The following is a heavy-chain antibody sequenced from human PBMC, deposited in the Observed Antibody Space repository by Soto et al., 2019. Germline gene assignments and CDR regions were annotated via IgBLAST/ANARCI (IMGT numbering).Heavy chain of an antibody. V-gene: IGHV1-8*01. CDR2: VSPDSGST. D-gene: IGHD3-3*01. CDR1: GYTFSGYD. J-gene: IGHJ6*02. Sequence: QVQLVQSGAEVKKPGASVRVSCKASGYTFSGYDINWVRQATGQGLEWMGWVSPDSGSTDYAGIFQGRVTMTWDRSTTTAYMDLSSLTSEDSAVYYCARATELRYVEWSVYRGGNYAMDVWGQGTTVTVSS. CDR3: ARATELRYVEWSVYRGGNYAMDV.